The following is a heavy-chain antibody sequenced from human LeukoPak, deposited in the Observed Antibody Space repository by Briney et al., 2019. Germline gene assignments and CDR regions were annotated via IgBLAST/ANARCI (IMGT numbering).Heavy chain of an antibody. D-gene: IGHD3-10*01. Sequence: GGSLRLSCAASGFTFSTYAMSWVRQAPGKGLEWVPGIIGSGGSTYYADSVKGRFTISRDNAKNSLYLQMNSLRAEDTALYYCAKDLYYGSDLIGGFDPWGQGTLVTVSS. CDR2: IIGSGGST. CDR1: GFTFSTYA. J-gene: IGHJ5*02. V-gene: IGHV3-23*01. CDR3: AKDLYYGSDLIGGFDP.